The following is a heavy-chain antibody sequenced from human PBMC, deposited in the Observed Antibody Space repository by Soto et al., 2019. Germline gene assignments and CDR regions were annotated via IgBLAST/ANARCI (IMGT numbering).Heavy chain of an antibody. D-gene: IGHD3-3*01. J-gene: IGHJ6*02. Sequence: SVKVSCKASGGTFSSYAISWVRQAPGQGLEWMGGIIPIFGTANYAQKFQGRVTITADESTSTAYMELSSLRSEDTAVYYCARCDYDFWSGYYFGYYYGMDVWGQGTTVTVSS. V-gene: IGHV1-69*13. CDR1: GGTFSSYA. CDR2: IIPIFGTA. CDR3: ARCDYDFWSGYYFGYYYGMDV.